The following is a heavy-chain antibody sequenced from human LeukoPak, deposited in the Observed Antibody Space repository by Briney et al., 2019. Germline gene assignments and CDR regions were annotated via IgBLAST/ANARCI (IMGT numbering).Heavy chain of an antibody. CDR1: GFTFSSYA. J-gene: IGHJ4*02. Sequence: GGSLRLSCAASGFTFSSYAMSWVRQAPGKGLEWVSAISGSGGSTYYADSVKGRFTISRDNSKNTLYLQMNSLRAEDTAVYYCAREGAFWLVDVGRQYYFDYWGQGTLVTVSS. CDR3: AREGAFWLVDVGRQYYFDY. CDR2: ISGSGGST. D-gene: IGHD6-19*01. V-gene: IGHV3-23*01.